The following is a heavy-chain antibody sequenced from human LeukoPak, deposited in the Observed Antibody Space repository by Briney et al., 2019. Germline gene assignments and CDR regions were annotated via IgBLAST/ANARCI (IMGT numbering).Heavy chain of an antibody. CDR2: MNPNSGNT. Sequence: GASVKVSCKASGYTFTSYDINWVRQATGQGLEWMGWMNPNSGNTGSAHKFQGRVTMTRNTSISTAYMELSSLRSEDTAVYYCASLTYYYDSSGYYYDGAFDIWGQGTMVTVSS. D-gene: IGHD3-22*01. CDR1: GYTFTSYD. J-gene: IGHJ3*02. V-gene: IGHV1-8*01. CDR3: ASLTYYYDSSGYYYDGAFDI.